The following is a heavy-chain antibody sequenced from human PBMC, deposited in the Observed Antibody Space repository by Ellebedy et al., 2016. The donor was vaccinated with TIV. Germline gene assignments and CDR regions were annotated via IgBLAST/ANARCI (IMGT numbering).Heavy chain of an antibody. CDR3: ATFPSIAAAGKLYYYGMDV. CDR1: GFTFSSYA. CDR2: ISYDGSNK. V-gene: IGHV3-30-3*01. D-gene: IGHD6-13*01. J-gene: IGHJ6*02. Sequence: GGSLRLSXAASGFTFSSYAMHWVRQAPGKGLEWVAVISYDGSNKYYADSVKGRFTISRDNSKNTLYLQMNSLRAEDTAVYYCATFPSIAAAGKLYYYGMDVWGQGTTVTVSS.